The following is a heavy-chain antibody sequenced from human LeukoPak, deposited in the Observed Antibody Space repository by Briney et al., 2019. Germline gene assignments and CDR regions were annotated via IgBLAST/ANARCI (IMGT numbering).Heavy chain of an antibody. CDR3: ARLLDYDSSGYPDTFDI. CDR2: IYYTGNT. D-gene: IGHD3-22*01. CDR1: GGSISPNY. Sequence: PSETLSLTCTVSGGSISPNYWTWIRQPPGKGLEGIGFIYYTGNTNYHPSLKSRVTISIDTSKSHFSLKLSSLTAADTAVYYCARLLDYDSSGYPDTFDIWGQGTMVTVSS. J-gene: IGHJ3*02. V-gene: IGHV4-59*01.